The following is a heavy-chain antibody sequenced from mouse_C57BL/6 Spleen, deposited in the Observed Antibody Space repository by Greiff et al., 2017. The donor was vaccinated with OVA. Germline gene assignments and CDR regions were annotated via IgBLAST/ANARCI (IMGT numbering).Heavy chain of an antibody. V-gene: IGHV1-63*01. CDR3: ARGGDGYQYYYAMDY. Sequence: QVQLQQSGAELVRPGTSVKMSCKASGYTFTNYWIGWAKQRPGHGLEWIGDIYPGGGYTNYNEKFKGKATLTADKTSSTAYMQFSSLTSEDSAIYYCARGGDGYQYYYAMDYWGQGTSVTVSS. CDR1: GYTFTNYW. D-gene: IGHD2-3*01. J-gene: IGHJ4*01. CDR2: IYPGGGYT.